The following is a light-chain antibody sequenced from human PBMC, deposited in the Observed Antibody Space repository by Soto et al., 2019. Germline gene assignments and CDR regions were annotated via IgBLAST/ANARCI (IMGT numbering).Light chain of an antibody. J-gene: IGKJ1*01. CDR1: QSISSY. CDR2: AAS. Sequence: DIQMTPSPSSLSASVGDRVTITCRASQSISSYLNWYQQKPGKAPKLLIYAASSLQSGVPSRFSGSGSGTDFTLTISSLQPEDFATYYCQQSYSTGFGQGTKVDIK. CDR3: QQSYSTG. V-gene: IGKV1-39*01.